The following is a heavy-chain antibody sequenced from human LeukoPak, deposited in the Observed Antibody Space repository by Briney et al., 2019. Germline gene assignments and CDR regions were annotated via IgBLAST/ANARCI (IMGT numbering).Heavy chain of an antibody. V-gene: IGHV3-30*18. CDR2: ISYDGSNK. J-gene: IGHJ4*02. Sequence: PGRSLRLSCAASGFTFSSYGMHWVRQAPGKGLEWVAVISYDGSNKYYADSVKGRFTISRDNSKNTLYLQMNSLRAGDTAVYYCAKPHYEYYFDYWGQGTLVTVSS. CDR3: AKPHYEYYFDY. D-gene: IGHD4-17*01. CDR1: GFTFSSYG.